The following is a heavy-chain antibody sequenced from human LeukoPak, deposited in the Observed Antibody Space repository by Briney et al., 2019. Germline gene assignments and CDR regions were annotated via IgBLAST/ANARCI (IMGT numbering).Heavy chain of an antibody. CDR2: MNPNSGGT. CDR1: GYTFTDYY. Sequence: ASVKVSCKASGYTFTDYYIHWVRQAPGQGLEWMAWMNPNSGGTSYAQKFQGRVTMTRDTSISTAYMELSRLRFDDTAVYYCARDEGINWFDPWGQGTLVTVSS. V-gene: IGHV1-2*02. CDR3: ARDEGINWFDP. J-gene: IGHJ5*02.